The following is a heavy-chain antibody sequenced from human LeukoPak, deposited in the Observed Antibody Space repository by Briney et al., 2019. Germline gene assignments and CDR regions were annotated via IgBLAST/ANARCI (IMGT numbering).Heavy chain of an antibody. CDR2: IYYSGST. J-gene: IGHJ5*02. V-gene: IGHV4-59*08. CDR1: DGSISSYY. Sequence: SETLSLTCTVSDGSISSYYWSWIRQPPGKGLEWIGYIYYSGSTNYNPSLKSRVTISVDTSKDQFSLKLTSVTAADTAVYYCARQWELRGWFDPWGQGTLVTVSS. CDR3: ARQWELRGWFDP. D-gene: IGHD1-26*01.